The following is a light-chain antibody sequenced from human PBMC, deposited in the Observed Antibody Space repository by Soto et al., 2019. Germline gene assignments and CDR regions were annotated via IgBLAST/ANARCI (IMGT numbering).Light chain of an antibody. J-gene: IGKJ1*01. CDR3: QDSSTSPWP. CDR2: GTS. Sequence: TQSPGTLSLSPGERATLSCRAVQSVTSIYLAWYQQKPGQAPRLLIYGTSFRASGIPDRFRGSGSGTDFTLTISSLEPEDSAVYYCQDSSTSPWPFGQGTTVEIK. CDR1: QSVTSIY. V-gene: IGKV3-20*01.